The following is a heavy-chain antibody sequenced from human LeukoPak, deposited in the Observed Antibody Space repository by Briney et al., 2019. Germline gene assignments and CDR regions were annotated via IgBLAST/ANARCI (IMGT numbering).Heavy chain of an antibody. J-gene: IGHJ5*02. Sequence: PGGSLRLSCAASGFTFSSYSMNWVRQAPGKGLEWVSYISSSSSTIYYADSVKGRFTISRDNAKNSLYLQMNSLRAEDTAVYYCARETMATIPWWFDPWGQGTLVTVSS. CDR2: ISSSSSTI. D-gene: IGHD5-24*01. CDR3: ARETMATIPWWFDP. CDR1: GFTFSSYS. V-gene: IGHV3-48*01.